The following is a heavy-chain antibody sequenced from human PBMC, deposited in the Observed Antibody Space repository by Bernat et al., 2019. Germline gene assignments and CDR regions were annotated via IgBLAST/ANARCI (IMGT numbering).Heavy chain of an antibody. V-gene: IGHV3-21*01. J-gene: IGHJ3*02. CDR2: ISSSSSYI. D-gene: IGHD6-13*01. CDR1: GFTFSSYS. CDR3: ARATIGAAGTGDAFDI. Sequence: EVQLVESGGGLVKPGGSLRLSCAASGFTFSSYSMNWVRQAPGKGLEWVSSISSSSSYIYYADSVKDRFTSSSDNAKNSLYLQMNSLSAEDTAVYYCARATIGAAGTGDAFDIWGQGTMVTVSS.